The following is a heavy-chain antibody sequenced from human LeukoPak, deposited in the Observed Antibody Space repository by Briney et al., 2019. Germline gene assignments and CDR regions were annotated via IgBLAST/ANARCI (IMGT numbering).Heavy chain of an antibody. CDR3: AKDKDAYYDSLHY. J-gene: IGHJ4*02. D-gene: IGHD3-22*01. CDR2: ISWNSGSI. Sequence: GRSLRLSCAASGFTFDDYAMHWIRQAPGKGLEWVSGISWNSGSISYADSVKGRLTITRDNAKNSLYLQMNSLRPEDTAFYYCAKDKDAYYDSLHYWGQGTLVTVSS. V-gene: IGHV3-9*01. CDR1: GFTFDDYA.